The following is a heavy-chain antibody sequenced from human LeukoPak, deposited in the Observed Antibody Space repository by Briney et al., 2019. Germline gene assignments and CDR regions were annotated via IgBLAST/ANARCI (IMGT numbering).Heavy chain of an antibody. J-gene: IGHJ6*03. D-gene: IGHD3-10*01. Sequence: PSETLSLTCAVYGGSFSGYYWSWVRQPPGKGLEWIAEINHSGSTNYNPALKSRVTISVDTSKNQFSLKLSSVTAADTTVYYCARVYGYYYYYMDVWGKGTTVTVSS. CDR2: INHSGST. V-gene: IGHV4-34*01. CDR1: GGSFSGYY. CDR3: ARVYGYYYYYMDV.